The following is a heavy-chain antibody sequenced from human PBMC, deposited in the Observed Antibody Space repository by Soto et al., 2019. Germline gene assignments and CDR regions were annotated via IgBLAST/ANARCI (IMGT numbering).Heavy chain of an antibody. CDR3: ARYSSYSCHPAYCFDY. CDR2: IFHSGSP. CDR1: GGSMSRHF. J-gene: IGHJ4*02. Sequence: SETLSLTCTVSGGSMSRHFWSWIRQPPGKRLEWVGFIFHSGSPSYNPSLKSRVAISVDTSKNQFSLRLTSVTAADTAVYYCARYSSYSCHPAYCFDYWGQGXLVTVS. D-gene: IGHD2-2*01. V-gene: IGHV4-59*11.